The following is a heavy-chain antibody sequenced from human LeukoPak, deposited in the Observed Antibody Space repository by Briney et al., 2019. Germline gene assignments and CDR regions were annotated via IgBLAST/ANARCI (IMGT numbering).Heavy chain of an antibody. V-gene: IGHV4-34*01. Sequence: SETLSLTCAVYGGSFSGYYWSWIRQPPGKGLEWIGEINHSGSTNYNPSLKSRVTISVDTSKNQFSLKLSSVTAADTAVYYCAREFSDFWSGYYRGFDYWGQGTLVTVSS. J-gene: IGHJ4*02. CDR3: AREFSDFWSGYYRGFDY. CDR1: GGSFSGYY. CDR2: INHSGST. D-gene: IGHD3-3*01.